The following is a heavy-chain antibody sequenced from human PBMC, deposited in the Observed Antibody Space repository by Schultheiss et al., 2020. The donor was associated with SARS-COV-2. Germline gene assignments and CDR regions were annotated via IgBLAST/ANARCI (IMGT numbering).Heavy chain of an antibody. J-gene: IGHJ4*02. CDR3: AKNYYDSRGYYWMDY. D-gene: IGHD3-22*01. Sequence: GGSLRLSCAASGFTFSSYWMSWVRQAPGKGLEWVANIKQDGSEKYYVDSVKGRFTISRDNSENTLYLQMNSLRAEDTAVYYCAKNYYDSRGYYWMDYWGQGTLVTVSS. CDR1: GFTFSSYW. V-gene: IGHV3-7*01. CDR2: IKQDGSEK.